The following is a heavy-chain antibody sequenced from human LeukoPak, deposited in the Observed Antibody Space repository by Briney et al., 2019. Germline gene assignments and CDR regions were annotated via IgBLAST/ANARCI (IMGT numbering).Heavy chain of an antibody. CDR2: IYTSGST. D-gene: IGHD3-22*01. Sequence: SETLSLTCTASGGSISSHYWSWIRQPAGKGLEWIGRIYTSGSTNYNPSLKSRVTISVDKSKNQFSLKLSSVTAADTAVYYCARDNQYYYDSSGYETYYYYMDVWGKGTTVTVSS. V-gene: IGHV4-4*07. CDR3: ARDNQYYYDSSGYETYYYYMDV. J-gene: IGHJ6*03. CDR1: GGSISSHY.